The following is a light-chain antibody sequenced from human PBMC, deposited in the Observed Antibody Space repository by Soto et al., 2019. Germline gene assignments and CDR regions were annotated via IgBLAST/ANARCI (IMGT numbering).Light chain of an antibody. Sequence: DIQMTQSPSSLSASVGDRVTITCQASQDISNYLNWYQQKPGKAPKLLIYDASNLETGVPSRFSGSGSGTDFTFTISSLQPEDIATYYCQQYNSWTWTFGQGTKVEIK. CDR3: QQYNSWTWT. CDR2: DAS. CDR1: QDISNY. V-gene: IGKV1-33*01. J-gene: IGKJ1*01.